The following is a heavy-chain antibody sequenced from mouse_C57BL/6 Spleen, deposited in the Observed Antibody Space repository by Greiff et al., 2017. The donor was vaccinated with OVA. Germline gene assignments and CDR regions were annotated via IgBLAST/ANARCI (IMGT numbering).Heavy chain of an antibody. D-gene: IGHD2-4*01. CDR1: GYTFTDYY. Sequence: EVQLQQSGPELVKPGASVKISCKASGYTFTDYYMNWVKQSHGKSLEWIGDINPNNGGTSYNQKFKGKATLTVDTSSSTAYMELRSLTSEDSAVYYCARGNDYDGGAWFAYWGQGTLVTVSA. CDR2: INPNNGGT. J-gene: IGHJ3*01. CDR3: ARGNDYDGGAWFAY. V-gene: IGHV1-26*01.